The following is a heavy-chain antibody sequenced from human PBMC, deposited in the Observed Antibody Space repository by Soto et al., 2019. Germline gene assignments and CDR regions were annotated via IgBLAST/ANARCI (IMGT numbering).Heavy chain of an antibody. Sequence: PXGSLRLSVAASWLTSSNFAMNWARQARGKGLDWLSNISDSGCSTYYADSVKGRFTISRDNSKNTLYLQMNSLRGRDTAIYYCVKEGSGWYSRGCFDVWGRGTMVTVSS. V-gene: IGHV3-23*01. J-gene: IGHJ3*01. D-gene: IGHD6-19*01. CDR3: VKEGSGWYSRGCFDV. CDR2: ISDSGCST. CDR1: WLTSSNFA.